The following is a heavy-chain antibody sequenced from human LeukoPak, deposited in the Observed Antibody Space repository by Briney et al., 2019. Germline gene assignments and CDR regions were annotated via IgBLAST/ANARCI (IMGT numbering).Heavy chain of an antibody. CDR1: GGSISSSSYY. Sequence: SETLSLTCTVSGGSISSSSYYWGWIRQPPAKGLEWIGTIYYSGSTYYNPSLKSRVTISVDTSKDQFSLKLSSVTAADTAVYYCARQSLRGVTDFDYWGQGTLVTVSS. J-gene: IGHJ4*02. V-gene: IGHV4-39*01. CDR2: IYYSGST. D-gene: IGHD3-10*01. CDR3: ARQSLRGVTDFDY.